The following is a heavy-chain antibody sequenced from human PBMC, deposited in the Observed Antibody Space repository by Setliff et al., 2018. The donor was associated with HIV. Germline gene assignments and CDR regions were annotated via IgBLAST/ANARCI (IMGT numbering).Heavy chain of an antibody. V-gene: IGHV1-69*10. CDR1: GGTFRTYG. CDR2: IVPVLNRA. D-gene: IGHD1-7*01. J-gene: IGHJ6*03. CDR3: ARKAGTTLRYHYYYMDV. Sequence: SVKVSCKASGGTFRTYGVSWVRLAPGQGLEWMGVIVPVLNRADYAQRFNGRVTITADESTNTVYMELRSLTPEDTAIYYCARKAGTTLRYHYYYMDVWGKGTTVTVSS.